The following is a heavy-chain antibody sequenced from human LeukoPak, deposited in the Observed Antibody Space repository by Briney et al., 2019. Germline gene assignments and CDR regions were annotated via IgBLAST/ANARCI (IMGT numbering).Heavy chain of an antibody. V-gene: IGHV3-23*01. CDR1: GFTFSSYA. CDR2: ISGSGGST. D-gene: IGHD3-3*01. CDR3: AKADAYYDFWSGRNY. Sequence: PGGSLRLSCAASGFTFSSYAMSWVRPAPGKGLEWVSAISGSGGSTYYADSVKGRFTISRDNSKNTLYLQMNSLRAEDTAVYYCAKADAYYDFWSGRNYWGQGTLVTVSS. J-gene: IGHJ4*02.